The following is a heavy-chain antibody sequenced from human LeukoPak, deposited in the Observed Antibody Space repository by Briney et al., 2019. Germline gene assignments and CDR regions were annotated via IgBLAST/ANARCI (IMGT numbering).Heavy chain of an antibody. CDR2: FYSGGST. CDR1: GFTVSSNY. CDR3: ARGQGASRGWFDP. V-gene: IGHV3-53*01. D-gene: IGHD4/OR15-4a*01. Sequence: GGSLRLSCAASGFTVSSNYVTWVRQAPGKGLGWVSVFYSGGSTYYADSVQGRFTLSRDNSKNTVYLQMNSLRAEDTAVYYCARGQGASRGWFDPWGQGTLVTVSS. J-gene: IGHJ5*02.